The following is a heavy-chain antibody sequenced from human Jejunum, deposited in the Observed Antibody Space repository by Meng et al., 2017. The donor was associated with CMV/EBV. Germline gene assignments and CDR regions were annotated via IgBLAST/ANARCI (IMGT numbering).Heavy chain of an antibody. D-gene: IGHD2-2*01. Sequence: SGSPFTAYPMHWVQPAPGKGLEWMGLVDPETGEAIYAEKFQGRVTITADTSTETTYMELRSLRSEDTAVYYCATLPKVPHTELGFDSWGQGTLVTVSS. V-gene: IGHV1-69-2*01. CDR2: VDPETGEA. J-gene: IGHJ4*02. CDR3: ATLPKVPHTELGFDS. CDR1: GSPFTAYP.